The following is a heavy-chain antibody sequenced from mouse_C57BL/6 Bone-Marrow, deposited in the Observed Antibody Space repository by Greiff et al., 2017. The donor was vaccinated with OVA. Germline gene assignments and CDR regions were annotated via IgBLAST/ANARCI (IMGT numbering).Heavy chain of an antibody. CDR3: ASGRSPFAD. V-gene: IGHV1-81*01. CDR1: GYTFTSYG. J-gene: IGHJ3*01. CDR2: IYPSSGNT. D-gene: IGHD1-1*01. Sequence: QVQLKQSGAELARPGASVKLSCKASGYTFTSYGISWVKQRTGQGLEWIGEIYPSSGNTYYNEKFKGKATLTADKSSSTAYMELRSLTSEDSAVYFCASGRSPFADWGQGTLVTVSA.